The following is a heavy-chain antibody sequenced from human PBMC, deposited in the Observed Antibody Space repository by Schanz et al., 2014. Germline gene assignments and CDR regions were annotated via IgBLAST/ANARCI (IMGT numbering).Heavy chain of an antibody. V-gene: IGHV3-7*03. CDR1: GFSFSDYW. CDR2: IKKDGSEK. J-gene: IGHJ6*02. CDR3: AKDSRGSSFDMDV. Sequence: EVQLVESEGGLVQPGGSLRLSCEGSGFSFSDYWMGWVRQAPGKGLEWVANIKKDGSEKYYADSVKGRFTISRDNSKNSLYLQMNSLRTEDTALYYCAKDSRGSSFDMDVWGQGTTVTVSS. D-gene: IGHD1-26*01.